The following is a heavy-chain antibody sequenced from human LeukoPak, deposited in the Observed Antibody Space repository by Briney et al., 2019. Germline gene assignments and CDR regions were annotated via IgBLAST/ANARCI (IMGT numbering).Heavy chain of an antibody. V-gene: IGHV3-64*01. CDR3: ARTYCSSTSCLVDY. D-gene: IGHD2-2*01. CDR1: GFTFGSYA. Sequence: GRSLRLSCAASGFTFGSYAMHWVRQAPGKGLEYVSAISTNGGSTYYANSVKGRFTIPRDNSKNTLYLQMGSLRAEDMAVYYCARTYCSSTSCLVDYWGQGTLVTVSS. CDR2: ISTNGGST. J-gene: IGHJ4*02.